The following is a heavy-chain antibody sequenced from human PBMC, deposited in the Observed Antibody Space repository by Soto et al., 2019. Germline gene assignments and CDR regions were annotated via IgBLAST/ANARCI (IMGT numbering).Heavy chain of an antibody. D-gene: IGHD3-22*01. CDR2: ISAYIGNT. CDR1: GNTSTSYG. J-gene: IGHJ3*02. Sequence: AAVLVTCKAPGNTSTSYGINWVRPSPAQRHAWMGWISAYIGNTNYAQKLQGRVTMTTDTSTRTAYMELRSLRSDDTAVYSCASTGADVVLDDDSRRPRDASDSCDQGTMLTV. V-gene: IGHV1-18*01. CDR3: ASTGADVVLDDDSRRPRDASDS.